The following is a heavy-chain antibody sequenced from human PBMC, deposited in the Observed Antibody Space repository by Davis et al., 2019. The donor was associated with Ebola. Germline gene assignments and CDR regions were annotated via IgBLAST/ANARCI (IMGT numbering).Heavy chain of an antibody. D-gene: IGHD2-8*01. CDR1: GGSINSYY. CDR3: ARGRGVLMVYVIKLYYYGMDV. Sequence: SETLSLTCTVSGGSINSYYWSWIRQPPGKGLEWIGYIYDSGSTNYNPSLKSRVTISVDTSKNQFSLKLSSVTAADTAVYYCARGRGVLMVYVIKLYYYGMDVWGQGTTVTVSS. V-gene: IGHV4-59*12. CDR2: IYDSGST. J-gene: IGHJ6*02.